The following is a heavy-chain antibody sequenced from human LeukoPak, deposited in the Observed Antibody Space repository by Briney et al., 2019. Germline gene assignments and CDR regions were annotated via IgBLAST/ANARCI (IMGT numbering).Heavy chain of an antibody. CDR2: INPNSGGT. V-gene: IGHV1-2*02. CDR1: GYTFTGYY. D-gene: IGHD2-2*02. Sequence: ASVKVSCKASGYTFTGYYMHWVRQAPGQGLEWMGWINPNSGGTNYAQKLQGRVTITRDTSISTAYMELSRLRSDDTAVYYCARVLRGSGCSSTSCYIFDYWGQGTLVTVSS. CDR3: ARVLRGSGCSSTSCYIFDY. J-gene: IGHJ4*02.